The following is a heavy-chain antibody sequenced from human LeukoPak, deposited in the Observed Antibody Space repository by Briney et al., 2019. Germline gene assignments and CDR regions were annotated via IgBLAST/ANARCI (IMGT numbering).Heavy chain of an antibody. V-gene: IGHV4-34*01. D-gene: IGHD2-21*02. Sequence: PSETLSLTCAVYGGSFSGYYWSWIRQPPGKGLEWIGEINHSGSTNYNPSLKSRVTISVDTSKNQFSLKLTSVTAADTAVYYCARGECGIDCPKYNWFDPWGQGTLVTVSS. J-gene: IGHJ5*02. CDR2: INHSGST. CDR1: GGSFSGYY. CDR3: ARGECGIDCPKYNWFDP.